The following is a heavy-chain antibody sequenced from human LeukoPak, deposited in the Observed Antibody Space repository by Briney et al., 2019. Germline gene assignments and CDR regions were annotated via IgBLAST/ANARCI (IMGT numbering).Heavy chain of an antibody. J-gene: IGHJ4*02. D-gene: IGHD3-3*01. Sequence: ASVKVSCKASGYTFTTYAMHWVRQAPGQRLEWMGWINAGNGNTKYSQEFQGRVTIIRDTSASTAYMELSSLRSEDMAVYYCARGHYDFWSGEGDYFDYWGQGNLVTVSS. CDR3: ARGHYDFWSGEGDYFDY. V-gene: IGHV1-3*03. CDR1: GYTFTTYA. CDR2: INAGNGNT.